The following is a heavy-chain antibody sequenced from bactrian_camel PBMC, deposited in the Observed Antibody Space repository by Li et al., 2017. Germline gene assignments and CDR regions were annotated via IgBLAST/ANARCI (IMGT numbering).Heavy chain of an antibody. J-gene: IGHJ4*01. CDR1: GSGYISGTAC. CDR2: IAPATGTT. CDR3: AADLGWCGSRPLQREFRN. D-gene: IGHD2*01. V-gene: IGHV3S54*01. Sequence: HVQLVESGGGSVNAGGSLTLSCAASGSGYISGTACMGWFRQVPGKEREGVAAIAPATGTTFYSDSVKGRFTISHVNANNTLHLQRNSLKPEDSAVYYCAADLGWCGSRPLQREFRNWGQGTQVTVS.